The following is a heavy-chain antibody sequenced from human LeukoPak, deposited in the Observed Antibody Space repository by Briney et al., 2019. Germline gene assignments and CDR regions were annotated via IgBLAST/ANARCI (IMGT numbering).Heavy chain of an antibody. J-gene: IGHJ5*02. V-gene: IGHV1-69*06. CDR2: IIPIFGTA. Sequence: SVKVSCKASGGTFSSYNFIWVRQAPGQGLEWMGGIIPIFGTANYAQKFQGRVTITADKSTSTAYMELSSLRSEDTAVYYCARDLEQEWVFDPWGQGTLVTVSS. CDR1: GGTFSSYN. CDR3: ARDLEQEWVFDP. D-gene: IGHD1-26*01.